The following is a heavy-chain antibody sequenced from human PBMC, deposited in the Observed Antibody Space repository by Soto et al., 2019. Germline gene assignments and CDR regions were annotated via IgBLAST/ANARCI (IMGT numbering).Heavy chain of an antibody. CDR2: IDGSGGIT. V-gene: IGHV3-23*01. CDR1: GFTFGTTD. J-gene: IGHJ5*02. CDR3: VKNSGWFNT. Sequence: QLLQSGGGLVQPGGSLTLSCAASGFTFGTTDMSWVRQAPGEGLEWVSTIDGSGGITYYADSVKGRFTISRDNSTNTVYLQMNSLRGEDTALYYCVKNSGWFNTWGQGALVTGSS.